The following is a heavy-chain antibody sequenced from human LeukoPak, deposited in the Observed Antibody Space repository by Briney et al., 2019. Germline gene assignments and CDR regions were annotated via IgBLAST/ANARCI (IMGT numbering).Heavy chain of an antibody. CDR3: ARSTMVRGVIIAPLIDRYYYGMDV. Sequence: GGSLRLSCAASGFTFSSYSMNWVRQAPGKGLEWVSSISSSSSYIYYADSVKGRFTISRDNAKNSLYLQMNSLRAEDTAVYYCARSTMVRGVIIAPLIDRYYYGMDVWGQGTTVTVSS. D-gene: IGHD3-10*01. CDR1: GFTFSSYS. CDR2: ISSSSSYI. V-gene: IGHV3-21*01. J-gene: IGHJ6*02.